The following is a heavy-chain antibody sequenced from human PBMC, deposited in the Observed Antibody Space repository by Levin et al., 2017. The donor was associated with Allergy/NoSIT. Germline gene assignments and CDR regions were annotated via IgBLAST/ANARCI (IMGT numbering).Heavy chain of an antibody. CDR2: IYYSGST. Sequence: PSETLSLTCTVSGGSVSSGSYYWSWIRQPPGKGLEWIGYIYYSGSTNYNPSLKSRVTISVDTSKNQFSLKLSSVTAADTAVYYCARVTGTKGHVWFDPWGQGTLVTVSS. CDR1: GGSVSSGSYY. CDR3: ARVTGTKGHVWFDP. V-gene: IGHV4-61*01. J-gene: IGHJ5*02. D-gene: IGHD1-7*01.